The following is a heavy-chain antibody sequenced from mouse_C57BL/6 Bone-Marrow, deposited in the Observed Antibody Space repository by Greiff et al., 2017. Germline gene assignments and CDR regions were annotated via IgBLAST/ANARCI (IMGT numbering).Heavy chain of an antibody. D-gene: IGHD1-1*01. Sequence: VQLQQSGAELVRPGASVTLSCKASGYTFTDYEMHWVKQTPVHGLEWIGAIDPETGGTAYNQKFKGKAILTADKSSSTAYMELRSLTSEDSAVYYCTRSYYYGSSLYYAMDYWGQGTSVTVSS. CDR1: GYTFTDYE. V-gene: IGHV1-15*01. CDR3: TRSYYYGSSLYYAMDY. J-gene: IGHJ4*01. CDR2: IDPETGGT.